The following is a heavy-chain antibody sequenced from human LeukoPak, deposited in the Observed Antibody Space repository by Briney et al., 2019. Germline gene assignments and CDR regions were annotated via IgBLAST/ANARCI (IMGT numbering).Heavy chain of an antibody. CDR2: INHSGST. J-gene: IGHJ4*02. Sequence: SETLSLTCAVYGGSFSGYYWSWIRQPPGKGLEWIGEINHSGSTNYNPSLKSRVTISVDTSKNQFSLKLSSVTAADTAVYYCARYRYSIGWYRSYFDYWGQGTLVTVSS. D-gene: IGHD6-19*01. CDR1: GGSFSGYY. CDR3: ARYRYSIGWYRSYFDY. V-gene: IGHV4-34*01.